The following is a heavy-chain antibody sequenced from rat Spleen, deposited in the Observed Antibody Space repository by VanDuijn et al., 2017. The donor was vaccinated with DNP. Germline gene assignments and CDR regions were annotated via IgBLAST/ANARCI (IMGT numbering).Heavy chain of an antibody. CDR1: GYSITSNY. V-gene: IGHV3-1*01. D-gene: IGHD1-11*01. CDR2: INYSGST. CDR3: ARWRIGPHYFDY. Sequence: EVQLQESGPGLVKPSQSLSLTCSVTGYSITSNYWGWIRKFPGNKMEWIGHINYSGSTSYHPSLRSRISISRDTSKNQFFLQLNSVSTDDTATYYCARWRIGPHYFDYWGQGVVVTVSS. J-gene: IGHJ2*01.